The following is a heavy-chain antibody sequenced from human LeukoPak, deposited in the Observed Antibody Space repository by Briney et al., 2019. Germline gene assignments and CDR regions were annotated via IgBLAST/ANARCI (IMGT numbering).Heavy chain of an antibody. CDR1: GGTVSSGSYY. CDR2: IYYSGST. V-gene: IGHV4-61*01. Sequence: SETLSLTCTVSGGTVSSGSYYWSWIRQPPGKGLEWVGNIYYSGSTNYNPSLKSRGTISVDTSMNQFSLKLSSVTAADTAVYYCASELYYYDSSGYYWFDYWGQGTLVTVSS. CDR3: ASELYYYDSSGYYWFDY. J-gene: IGHJ4*02. D-gene: IGHD3-22*01.